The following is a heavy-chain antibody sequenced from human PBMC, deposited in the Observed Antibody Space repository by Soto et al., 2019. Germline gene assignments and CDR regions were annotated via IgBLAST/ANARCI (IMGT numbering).Heavy chain of an antibody. CDR1: GFTFSSYS. Sequence: EVQLVESGGGLVQPGGSLRLSCAASGFTFSSYSMNWVRQAPGKGLEWVSYISSSSSTIYYADSVKGRFTISRDNAKNSLYLQMNNLRDEDTAVYYCARDLEIGCLDYWGQGTLVTVSS. CDR2: ISSSSSTI. V-gene: IGHV3-48*02. D-gene: IGHD1-1*01. CDR3: ARDLEIGCLDY. J-gene: IGHJ4*02.